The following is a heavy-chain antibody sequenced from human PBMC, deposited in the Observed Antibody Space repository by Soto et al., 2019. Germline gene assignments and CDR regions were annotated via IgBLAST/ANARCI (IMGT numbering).Heavy chain of an antibody. CDR2: ISSSGSTI. V-gene: IGHV3-48*03. CDR3: ARDVTYYYDISRYSGGAYLEY. J-gene: IGHJ4*02. CDR1: AFTFSSYE. D-gene: IGHD3-22*01. Sequence: GASLRLSCAASAFTFSSYEMNWVRPGPGKGLEWVAYISSSGSTIYYADSVKGRFTISRDNAKNSLYMQMNSLRADDTAVYYCARDVTYYYDISRYSGGAYLEYWGKGT.